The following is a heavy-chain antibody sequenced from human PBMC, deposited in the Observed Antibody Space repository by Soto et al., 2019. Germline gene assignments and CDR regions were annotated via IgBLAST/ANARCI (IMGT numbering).Heavy chain of an antibody. V-gene: IGHV3-30*18. CDR3: AKDWSVAARGPPLRIDY. CDR1: GFTFSSYG. D-gene: IGHD6-19*01. Sequence: GGSLRLSCAASGFTFSSYGMHWVRQAPGKGLEWVAVISYDGSNKYYADSVKGRFTISRDNSKNTLYLQMNSLRAEDTAVYYCAKDWSVAARGPPLRIDYWGQGTLVTVSS. J-gene: IGHJ4*02. CDR2: ISYDGSNK.